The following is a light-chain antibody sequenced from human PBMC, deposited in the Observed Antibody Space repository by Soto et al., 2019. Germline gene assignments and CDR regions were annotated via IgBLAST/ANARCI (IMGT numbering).Light chain of an antibody. J-gene: IGKJ2*01. Sequence: EIVLTQSPGTLSLSPGERATLSCRASQSVSSSYLAWDQQKPGQAPRLLIYGASSRATSIPDRFSGSGSGTDFTLTISRLEPEDFAVYYCQQYGSSPMYTFGQGTKLEIK. V-gene: IGKV3-20*01. CDR1: QSVSSSY. CDR2: GAS. CDR3: QQYGSSPMYT.